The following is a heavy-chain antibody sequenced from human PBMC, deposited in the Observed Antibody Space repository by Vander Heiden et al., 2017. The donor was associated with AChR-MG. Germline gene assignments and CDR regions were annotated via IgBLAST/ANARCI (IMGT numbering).Heavy chain of an antibody. CDR3: TKDFGRRGSSWYHDAFEI. J-gene: IGHJ3*02. CDR2: ISGVGGIT. V-gene: IGHV3-23*01. CDR1: GFTFGISA. D-gene: IGHD6-13*01. Sequence: EVQLLESGGGLVQPGGSLRLSCAASGFTFGISAMNWVRQAPGKGLEWVSAISGVGGITYYADSVKGRFTISRDNSKNTLSLQMNSLRVEDTAIYYCTKDFGRRGSSWYHDAFEIWGQGTMVTVSA.